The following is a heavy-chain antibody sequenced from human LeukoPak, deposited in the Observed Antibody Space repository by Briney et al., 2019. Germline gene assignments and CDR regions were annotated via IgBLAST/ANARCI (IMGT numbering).Heavy chain of an antibody. CDR3: ASPRGDDSGGYYTWYFHH. J-gene: IGHJ1*01. CDR2: IYYSGST. V-gene: IGHV4-59*08. D-gene: IGHD3-22*01. CDR1: GGSISSYY. Sequence: SETLSLTCTVSGGSISSYYWSWIRQPPGKGLEWIGFIYYSGSTSYNPSLKSQVTILVDTSKNQFSLKLSSVTAADTAVYFCASPRGDDSGGYYTWYFHHWGQGILVTVSS.